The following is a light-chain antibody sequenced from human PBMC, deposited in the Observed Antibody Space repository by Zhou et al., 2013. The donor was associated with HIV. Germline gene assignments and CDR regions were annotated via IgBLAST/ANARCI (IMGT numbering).Light chain of an antibody. V-gene: IGKV1-5*03. J-gene: IGKJ2*01. CDR2: QAS. Sequence: DIQMTQSPSTLSASVGDRVTITCRASQNINSWLAWYQQKPGRAPNLLIYQASTLESGVPSRFSGSESGTEFTLTISSLQPDDFATYYCQQYNSYSLYTFGQGTEAGDQT. CDR3: QQYNSYSLYT. CDR1: QNINSW.